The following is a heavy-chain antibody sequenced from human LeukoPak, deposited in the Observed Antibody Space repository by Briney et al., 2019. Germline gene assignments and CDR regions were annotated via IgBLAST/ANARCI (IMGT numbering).Heavy chain of an antibody. V-gene: IGHV3-43*01. CDR1: GFTFDDYT. CDR3: AKDSSFYRNRGTYSSGWYSWFDP. J-gene: IGHJ5*02. Sequence: GGSLRLSCAVSGFTFDDYTMNWVRQAPGKGLEWVSLINWDGGRIYYADSVKGRFTISRDNSKNTLYLQMNSLRAEDTAVYYCAKDSSFYRNRGTYSSGWYSWFDPWGQGTLVTVSS. CDR2: INWDGGRI. D-gene: IGHD6-19*01.